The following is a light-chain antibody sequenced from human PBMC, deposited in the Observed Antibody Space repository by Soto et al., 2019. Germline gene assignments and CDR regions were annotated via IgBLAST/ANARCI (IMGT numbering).Light chain of an antibody. CDR1: SSNLGAGYD. CDR3: QAFDNSLSASGV. Sequence: QSVLTQPPSVSGAPGQRVTISCTGNSSNLGAGYDIHWYQQLPGAAPRLLIYGNSNRPSGVPDRFAGSKSGTSASLAIIGLRVEDEGIYYCQAFDNSLSASGVFGGGTKLTVL. J-gene: IGLJ3*02. V-gene: IGLV1-40*01. CDR2: GNS.